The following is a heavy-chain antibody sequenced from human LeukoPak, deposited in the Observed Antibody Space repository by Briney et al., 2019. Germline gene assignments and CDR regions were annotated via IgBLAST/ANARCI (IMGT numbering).Heavy chain of an antibody. J-gene: IGHJ6*03. CDR1: GGSISSGGYY. V-gene: IGHV4-30-2*01. D-gene: IGHD6-6*01. Sequence: SETLSLTCTVSGGSISSGGYYWSWIRQPPGKGLEWIGYIYHSGSTYYNPSLKSRVTISVDRSKNQFSLKLSSVTAADTAVYYCARGVRIAARLSMGFMDVWGKGTTVTVSS. CDR2: IYHSGST. CDR3: ARGVRIAARLSMGFMDV.